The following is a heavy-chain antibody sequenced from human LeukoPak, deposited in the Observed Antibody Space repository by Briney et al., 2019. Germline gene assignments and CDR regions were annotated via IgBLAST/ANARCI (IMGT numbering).Heavy chain of an antibody. CDR1: GGSISSYY. J-gene: IGHJ5*02. CDR2: IYTSGST. D-gene: IGHD2-8*01. V-gene: IGHV4-4*08. Sequence: SETLSLTCTVSGGSISSYYWSWIRQPPGKGLEWIGRIYTSGSTNYNPSLKSRVTISVDTSKNQFSLKLSSVTAADTAVYYCARDSQYCTNGVCYNWFDPWGQGTLVTVSS. CDR3: ARDSQYCTNGVCYNWFDP.